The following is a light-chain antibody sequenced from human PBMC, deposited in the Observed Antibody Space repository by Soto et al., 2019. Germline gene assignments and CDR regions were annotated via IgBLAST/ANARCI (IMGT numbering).Light chain of an antibody. J-gene: IGLJ3*02. Sequence: QSALTQPPSASGSPGQSVTISCTGTSSDVGGYNYVSWYQHHPGKAPRLVIYEVSKRPSAVPDRFSGSKSGNTASLTVSGLQAEDEADYYCSSYAGSNIGVFGGGTKLTVL. CDR1: SSDVGGYNY. CDR2: EVS. V-gene: IGLV2-8*01. CDR3: SSYAGSNIGV.